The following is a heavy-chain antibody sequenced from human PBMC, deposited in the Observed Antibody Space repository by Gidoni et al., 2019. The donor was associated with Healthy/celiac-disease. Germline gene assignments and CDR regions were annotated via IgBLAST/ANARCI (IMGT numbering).Heavy chain of an antibody. Sequence: QVQLVQSGAEVKKPGASVKVSCKASGYTFTSYGISWVRQAPGQGLEWMGWISAYNGNTNYAQKLQGRVTMTTDTSTSTAYMELRSLRSDDTAVYYCAREARYSSSWYEYYYYYGMDVWGQGTTVTVSS. CDR1: GYTFTSYG. CDR2: ISAYNGNT. D-gene: IGHD6-13*01. CDR3: AREARYSSSWYEYYYYYGMDV. J-gene: IGHJ6*02. V-gene: IGHV1-18*01.